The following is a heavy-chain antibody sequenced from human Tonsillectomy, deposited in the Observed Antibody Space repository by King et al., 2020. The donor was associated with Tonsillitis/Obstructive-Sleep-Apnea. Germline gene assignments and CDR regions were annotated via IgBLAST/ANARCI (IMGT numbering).Heavy chain of an antibody. Sequence: QLVQSGAEVKKPGSSVKVSCKASGGTFSSYAISWVRQAPGQGLEWMGGIIPIFVTANYAQKFQGRVTITADESTSTAYMELSSLRSEDTAVYYCARDPNDFWSGYYRVNWFDPWGQGTLVTVSS. V-gene: IGHV1-69*01. CDR2: IIPIFVTA. J-gene: IGHJ5*02. D-gene: IGHD3-3*01. CDR1: GGTFSSYA. CDR3: ARDPNDFWSGYYRVNWFDP.